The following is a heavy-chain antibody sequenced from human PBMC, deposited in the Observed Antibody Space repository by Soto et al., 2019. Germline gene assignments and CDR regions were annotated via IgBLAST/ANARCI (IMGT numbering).Heavy chain of an antibody. Sequence: PSETLSLTCAVYGGSFSGYYWSWIRQPPGKGLEWIGEINHSGSTNYNPSLKSRVIISVDTSKNQFSLKLSSVTAADTAVYYCARGQHTYSSSWYYFDYWGQGTLVTVSS. CDR1: GGSFSGYY. CDR3: ARGQHTYSSSWYYFDY. D-gene: IGHD6-13*01. CDR2: INHSGST. V-gene: IGHV4-34*01. J-gene: IGHJ4*02.